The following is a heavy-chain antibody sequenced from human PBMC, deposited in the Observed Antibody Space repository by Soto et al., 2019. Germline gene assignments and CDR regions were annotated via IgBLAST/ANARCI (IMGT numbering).Heavy chain of an antibody. J-gene: IGHJ6*02. V-gene: IGHV3-48*03. Sequence: GGSLRLSCEASGFSFSSFAMNWVRQAPGRGLEWVSYISDDGASIYYADSLKGRFTISRDNAKNSLSLQMNNLRAEDTAVYYCAKQVQLQFYGMDIWGQGTTVTVSS. CDR1: GFSFSSFA. CDR2: ISDDGASI. CDR3: AKQVQLQFYGMDI. D-gene: IGHD1-1*01.